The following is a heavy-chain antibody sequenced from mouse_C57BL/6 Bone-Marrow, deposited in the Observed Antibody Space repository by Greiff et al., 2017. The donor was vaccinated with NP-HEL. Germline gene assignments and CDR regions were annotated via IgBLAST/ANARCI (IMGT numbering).Heavy chain of an antibody. Sequence: EVKLQESGGGLVQPGGSMKLSCVASGFTFSNYWMNWVRQSPEKGLEWVAQIRLKSDNYATHYAESVKGRFTISRDDSKSIVYLQMNNLRSEDTGIYYCTGLYYYVSSSYWYCDVWGTGTTVTVSS. CDR3: TGLYYYVSSSYWYCDV. D-gene: IGHD1-1*01. V-gene: IGHV6-3*01. CDR1: GFTFSNYW. J-gene: IGHJ1*03. CDR2: IRLKSDNYAT.